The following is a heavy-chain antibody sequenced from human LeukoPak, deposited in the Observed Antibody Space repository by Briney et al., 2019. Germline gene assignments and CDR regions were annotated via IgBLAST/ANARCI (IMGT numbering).Heavy chain of an antibody. Sequence: PSETLSLTCTVSGGSISTFYWSWIRQPPGKGLEWIGEINHSGSTNYNPSLKSRVTISVDTSKNQFSLKLSSVTAADTAVYYCARSRLGIVVVPAATQFDYWGQGTLVTVSS. D-gene: IGHD2-2*03. J-gene: IGHJ4*02. CDR2: INHSGST. CDR1: GGSISTFY. V-gene: IGHV4-34*01. CDR3: ARSRLGIVVVPAATQFDY.